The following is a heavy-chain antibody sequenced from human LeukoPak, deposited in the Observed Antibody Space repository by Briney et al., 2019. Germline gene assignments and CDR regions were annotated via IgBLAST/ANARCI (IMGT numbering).Heavy chain of an antibody. CDR1: GSDFSSHN. D-gene: IGHD1-1*01. CDR3: ARGWARTIPQPAEYFQH. V-gene: IGHV3-48*01. CDR2: ISRNSRTT. J-gene: IGHJ1*01. Sequence: GGSLRLSCAVSGSDFSSHNFHWVRQAPGKGLEWVSFISRNSRTTYYADSVKGRFTISRDNSKNTLYLQMNSLRAEDTAVYYCARGWARTIPQPAEYFQHWGQDTLVTVSS.